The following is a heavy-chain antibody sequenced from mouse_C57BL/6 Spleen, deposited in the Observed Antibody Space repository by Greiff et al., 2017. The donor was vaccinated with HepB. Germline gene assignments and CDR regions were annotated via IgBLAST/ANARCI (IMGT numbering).Heavy chain of an antibody. V-gene: IGHV1-64*01. D-gene: IGHD2-4*01. CDR2: IHPNSGST. CDR1: GYTFTSYW. Sequence: QVQLQQPGAELVKPGASVKLSCKASGYTFTSYWMHWVKQRPGQGLEWIGMIHPNSGSTNYNEKFKSKATLTVDKSSSTAYMQLSSLTSEDSAVYYCARYYYEYDGGFAYWGQGTLVTVSA. CDR3: ARYYYEYDGGFAY. J-gene: IGHJ3*01.